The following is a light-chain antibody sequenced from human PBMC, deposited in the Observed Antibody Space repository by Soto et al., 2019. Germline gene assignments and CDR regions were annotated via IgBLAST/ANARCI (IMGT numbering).Light chain of an antibody. CDR2: GAS. Sequence: EIVLTQSPATLSVSPGERATLSCRASQSVSYNLAWYQQKPGQAPRLLIYGASTRATGIPDRFSGSGSATEFTLTISSLRSEDFAVYYCQQYKDWPPITFGQGTRLEIK. CDR3: QQYKDWPPIT. V-gene: IGKV3-15*01. CDR1: QSVSYN. J-gene: IGKJ5*01.